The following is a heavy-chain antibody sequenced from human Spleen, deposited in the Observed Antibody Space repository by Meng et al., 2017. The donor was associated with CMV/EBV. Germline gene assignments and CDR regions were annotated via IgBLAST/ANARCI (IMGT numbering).Heavy chain of an antibody. CDR3: AREGRSHQVGVSVY. CDR1: GGSISSGDYY. J-gene: IGHJ4*02. D-gene: IGHD2-21*01. CDR2: IYNSGST. V-gene: IGHV4-30-4*01. Sequence: VQLQDAGPGLVKPSQTPSLTCTVSGGSISSGDYYWSWIRQPPGKGLEWIGYIYNSGSTYYNPSLKSRVTISVDTSKNQFSLKLRFVTAADTAVYYCAREGRSHQVGVSVYWGQGTLVTVSS.